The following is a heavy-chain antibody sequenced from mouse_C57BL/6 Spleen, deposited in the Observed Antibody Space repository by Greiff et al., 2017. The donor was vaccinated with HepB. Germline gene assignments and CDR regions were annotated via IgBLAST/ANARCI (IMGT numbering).Heavy chain of an antibody. D-gene: IGHD1-1*01. J-gene: IGHJ1*03. CDR1: GYTFTSYW. V-gene: IGHV1-64*01. CDR2: IYPNSGST. Sequence: VQLQQPGAELVKPGASVKLSCKASGYTFTSYWMHWVKQRTGQGLEWIGMIYPNSGSTNYNEKFKNKATLTADKSSSTTYMPHSSLTSDDSAVYYCARRYDGSSYGDFDVWGKGTTVTVSS. CDR3: ARRYDGSSYGDFDV.